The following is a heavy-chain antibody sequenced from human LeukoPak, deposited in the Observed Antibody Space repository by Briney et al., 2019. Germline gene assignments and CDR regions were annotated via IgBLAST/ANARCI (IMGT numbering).Heavy chain of an antibody. V-gene: IGHV3-73*01. CDR3: AVGYCSGGSCYQLDS. J-gene: IGHJ4*02. CDR2: IRSKTNSYAT. Sequence: GGALRLSCAASGFTFSGSAMHWVRQASGEGLEWVGRIRSKTNSYATAHPASVKGRFTISRDESKNTAYLQMNSLETGDTAVYYCAVGYCSGGSCYQLDSWGQGTLVTVSS. D-gene: IGHD2-15*01. CDR1: GFTFSGSA.